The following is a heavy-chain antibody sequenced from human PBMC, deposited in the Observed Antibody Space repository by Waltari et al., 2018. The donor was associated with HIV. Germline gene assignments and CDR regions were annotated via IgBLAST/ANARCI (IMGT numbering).Heavy chain of an antibody. CDR1: GGSLSSGSYS. CDR3: ARQRDWFDP. CDR2: IYTSGST. J-gene: IGHJ5*02. V-gene: IGHV4-61*02. Sequence: QVQLQESGPGLVKPSQTLSLTCTVSGGSLSSGSYSWLWIRQPAGKGLEWIGRIYTSGSTNYNPSLKSRVTISVDTSKNQFSLKLSSVTAADTAVYYCARQRDWFDPWGQGTLVTVSS.